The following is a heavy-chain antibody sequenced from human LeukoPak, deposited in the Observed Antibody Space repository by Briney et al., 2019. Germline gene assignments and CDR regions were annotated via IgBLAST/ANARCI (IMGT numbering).Heavy chain of an antibody. CDR2: ISRRGSTT. D-gene: IGHD2-15*01. J-gene: IGHJ4*02. CDR3: ARHRPRTTKGGGFDY. CDR1: GFTFSDFE. Sequence: GGSLRLSCAASGFTFSDFEMNWVRQAPGKGLEWVSDISRRGSTTYYADSVKGRFTISRDNAKNSLYLQMNSLRVEDTAVYYCARHRPRTTKGGGFDYWGQGTLVTVSS. V-gene: IGHV3-48*03.